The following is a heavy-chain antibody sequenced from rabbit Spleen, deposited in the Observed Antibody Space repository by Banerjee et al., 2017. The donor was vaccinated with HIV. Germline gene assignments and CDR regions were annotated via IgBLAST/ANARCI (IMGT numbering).Heavy chain of an antibody. V-gene: IGHV1S7*01. CDR1: GIDFTKYY. CDR3: ARAIVPWLGLTRLDL. D-gene: IGHD4-1*01. CDR2: IYAAKGST. J-gene: IGHJ3*01. Sequence: QLTETGGGLVQPGGSLTLSCKASGIDFTKYYITWVRQAPGKGLEWIGIIYAAKGSTDYASWVNGRFTISSDNAQSTVDLKMTSLTAADTATYFCARAIVPWLGLTRLDLWGPGTFVTVS.